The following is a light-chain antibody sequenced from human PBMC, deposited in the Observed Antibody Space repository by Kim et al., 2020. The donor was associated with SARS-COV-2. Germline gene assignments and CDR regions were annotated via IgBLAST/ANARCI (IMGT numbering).Light chain of an antibody. CDR3: CSYAGSRTFKV. CDR1: SSDVGTYDL. Sequence: QSSTISCTGTSSDVGTYDLVFCYQQHPGKAPQLMIYEVTQRPSGVSNSFSGSKSGNTASLTIYDLQAEDEADYYCCSYAGSRTFKVFGTGTKVTVL. CDR2: EVT. J-gene: IGLJ1*01. V-gene: IGLV2-23*02.